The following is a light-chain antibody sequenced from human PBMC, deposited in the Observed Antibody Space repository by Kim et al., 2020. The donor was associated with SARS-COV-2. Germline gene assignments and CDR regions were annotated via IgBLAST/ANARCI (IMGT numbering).Light chain of an antibody. CDR2: WAS. CDR1: QSVLYSSNNKNY. J-gene: IGKJ4*01. V-gene: IGKV4-1*01. Sequence: DIVMTQSPDSLAVSLGERATINCKSSQSVLYSSNNKNYLAWYQQKPGQPPKLLIYWASTRESWIPDRFSGSGSGTDFTLTISSLQAEDVAVYYCQQYYSTPLTFGGGTKVDIK. CDR3: QQYYSTPLT.